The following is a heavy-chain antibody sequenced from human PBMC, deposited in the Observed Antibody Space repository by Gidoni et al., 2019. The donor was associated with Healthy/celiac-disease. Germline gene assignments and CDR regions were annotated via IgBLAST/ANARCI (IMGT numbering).Heavy chain of an antibody. V-gene: IGHV5-51*01. Sequence: VRQMPGKGLEWMGIIYPGDSDTRYSPSFQGQVTISADKSISTAYLQWSSLKASDTAMYYCARHPYSNYVGLGWFDPWGQGTLVTVSS. J-gene: IGHJ5*02. CDR3: ARHPYSNYVGLGWFDP. D-gene: IGHD4-4*01. CDR2: IYPGDSDT.